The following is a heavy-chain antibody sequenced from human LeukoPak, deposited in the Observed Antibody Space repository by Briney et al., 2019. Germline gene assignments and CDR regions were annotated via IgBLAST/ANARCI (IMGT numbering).Heavy chain of an antibody. CDR3: ARDFLLGYYGMAV. CDR1: GGSISSYY. V-gene: IGHV4-59*01. D-gene: IGHD3-16*01. Sequence: SETLSLTCTVSGGSISSYYWSWIRQPPGKGLEWIGEINYSGSTNYNPSLKSRVTISVDTSKNQFSLKLFSVTAADTAVYFCARDFLLGYYGMAVWGQGTTVTISS. J-gene: IGHJ6*02. CDR2: INYSGST.